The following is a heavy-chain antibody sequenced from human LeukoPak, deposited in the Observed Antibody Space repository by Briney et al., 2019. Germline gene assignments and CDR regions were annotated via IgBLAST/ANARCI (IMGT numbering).Heavy chain of an antibody. CDR3: ARDHYDSSGYGYYYYYMDV. CDR2: IYSGGST. Sequence: GGSLRLSCAASGFTVSSNYMSWVRQAPGKGLEWVSVIYSGGSTYYADSVKGRFTISRDNSKNTLYLQMNSLRAEDTAVYYCARDHYDSSGYGYYYYYMDVWGKGTTVTVSS. V-gene: IGHV3-53*01. D-gene: IGHD3-22*01. J-gene: IGHJ6*03. CDR1: GFTVSSNY.